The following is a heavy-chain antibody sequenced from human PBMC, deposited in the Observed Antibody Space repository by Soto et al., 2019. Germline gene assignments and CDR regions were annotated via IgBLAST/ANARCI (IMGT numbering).Heavy chain of an antibody. D-gene: IGHD2-15*01. CDR1: GFTFSSYG. CDR2: IWYDGSNK. V-gene: IGHV3-33*01. CDR3: ARDGYCSGGSCYSVPVFDY. J-gene: IGHJ4*02. Sequence: QVHLVESGGGVVQPGRSLRLSCAASGFTFSSYGMHWVRQAPGKGLEWVAVIWYDGSNKYYADSVKGRFTISRDNSKNTLYLQMKSLRAEDTAVYYCARDGYCSGGSCYSVPVFDYWGQGTLVTVSS.